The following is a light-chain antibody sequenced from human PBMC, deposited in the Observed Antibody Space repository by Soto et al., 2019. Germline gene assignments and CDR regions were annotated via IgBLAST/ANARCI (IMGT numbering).Light chain of an antibody. V-gene: IGKV3-11*01. Sequence: IVLTQSPANLSLSPGERATLSCRASQSVSSYLAWYQQKPGQAPRLLIYDASNRATGIPARFSGSGSGTDVTLTISSLEPEDCAVYYCQQGTFGGRTKVEIK. CDR2: DAS. CDR3: QQGT. J-gene: IGKJ4*01. CDR1: QSVSSY.